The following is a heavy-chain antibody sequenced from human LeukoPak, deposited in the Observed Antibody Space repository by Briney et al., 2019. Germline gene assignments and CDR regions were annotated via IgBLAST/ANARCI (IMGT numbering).Heavy chain of an antibody. D-gene: IGHD6-13*01. V-gene: IGHV3-30*04. CDR1: GFTFSSYA. CDR2: ISYDGSNK. J-gene: IGHJ5*02. Sequence: PGGSLRLSSAASGFTFSSYAMHWVRQAPGKGLEWVAVISYDGSNKYYADSVKGRFTISRDNSKNTLYLQMNSLRAEDTAVYYCASVHFDFPYSSSWYTGNWFDPWGQGTLVTVSS. CDR3: ASVHFDFPYSSSWYTGNWFDP.